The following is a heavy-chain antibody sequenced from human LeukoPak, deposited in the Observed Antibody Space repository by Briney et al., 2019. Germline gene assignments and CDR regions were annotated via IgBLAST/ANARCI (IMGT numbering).Heavy chain of an antibody. J-gene: IGHJ5*02. CDR2: TYYRSTWYN. CDR3: ARRLTQYDCFDP. V-gene: IGHV6-1*01. CDR1: DGSINSYY. D-gene: IGHD2-2*01. Sequence: SSETLSLTCSVSDGSINSYYWNWIRQSPSRGLERLGRTYYRSTWYNDYAVSVRGRITVNPDTSKNQFSLHLNSVTPEDTAVYYCARRLTQYDCFDPWGQGILVTVSS.